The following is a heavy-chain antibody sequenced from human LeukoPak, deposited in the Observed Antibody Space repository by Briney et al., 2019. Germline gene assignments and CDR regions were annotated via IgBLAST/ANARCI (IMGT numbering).Heavy chain of an antibody. V-gene: IGHV3-13*01. J-gene: IGHJ4*02. D-gene: IGHD1-1*01. CDR2: IGTAGDT. CDR1: GFTFSGYD. Sequence: GGSLRLSCAASGFTFSGYDMHWVRQATGKGLEWVSAIGTAGDTYYTGSVKGRFTISRENDKNSLYLQMNSLRAGDTAVYYCARVAKERVGGVYYFDYWGQGTLVTVSS. CDR3: ARVAKERVGGVYYFDY.